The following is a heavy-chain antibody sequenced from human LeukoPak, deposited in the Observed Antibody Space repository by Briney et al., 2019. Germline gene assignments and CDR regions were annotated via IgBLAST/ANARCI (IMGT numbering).Heavy chain of an antibody. Sequence: PSETLSLTCTVSGGSISSYYWSWIRQPPGKGLEWIGYIYYSGSTNYNPSLKGRVTISVDTSKNQFSLKLSSVTAADTAVYYCARELYCSSTSCSDVWGKGTTVTVSS. CDR2: IYYSGST. J-gene: IGHJ6*04. D-gene: IGHD2-2*01. V-gene: IGHV4-59*01. CDR3: ARELYCSSTSCSDV. CDR1: GGSISSYY.